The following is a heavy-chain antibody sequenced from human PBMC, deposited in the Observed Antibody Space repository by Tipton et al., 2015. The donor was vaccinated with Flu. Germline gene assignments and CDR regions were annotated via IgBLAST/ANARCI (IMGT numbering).Heavy chain of an antibody. CDR1: GDSITTYF. CDR2: ISTSGYT. V-gene: IGHV4-4*07. CDR3: ARDRIVNGFWSGVRYGMDV. J-gene: IGHJ6*02. Sequence: GLVKPSEALSLTCTVFGDSITTYFWTWVRQPAGEGLQWIGRISTSGYTNHNPSLKSRVTMSADTYKKQISLKMTSVTAADTAVYYCARDRIVNGFWSGVRYGMDVWGQGTTVIVSS. D-gene: IGHD3-3*01.